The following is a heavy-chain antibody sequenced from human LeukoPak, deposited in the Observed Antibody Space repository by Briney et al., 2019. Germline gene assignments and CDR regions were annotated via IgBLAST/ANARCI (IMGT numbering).Heavy chain of an antibody. CDR3: ASPAVAGYDAFDI. Sequence: ASVKVSCKASGYTFTSYGISWVRQAPGQGLEWMGWISAYNGNTNYAQKFQGRVTITADKSTSTAYMELSSLRSEDTAVYYCASPAVAGYDAFDIWGQGTMVTVPS. V-gene: IGHV1-18*01. J-gene: IGHJ3*02. CDR1: GYTFTSYG. CDR2: ISAYNGNT. D-gene: IGHD6-19*01.